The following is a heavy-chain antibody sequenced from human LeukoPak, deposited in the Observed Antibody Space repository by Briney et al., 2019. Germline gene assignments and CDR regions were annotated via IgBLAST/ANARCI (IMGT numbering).Heavy chain of an antibody. CDR3: AKDPGVVPAHYFDY. Sequence: PPGGSLRLSCAASGFTFSSYAMSWVRQAPGKGLEWVSAISGSGGSTFYADSVKGRFTVSRDNSKNTLSLQMNSLRAEDTAVYYCAKDPGVVPAHYFDYWGQGILVTVSS. CDR1: GFTFSSYA. J-gene: IGHJ4*02. D-gene: IGHD2-2*01. CDR2: ISGSGGST. V-gene: IGHV3-23*01.